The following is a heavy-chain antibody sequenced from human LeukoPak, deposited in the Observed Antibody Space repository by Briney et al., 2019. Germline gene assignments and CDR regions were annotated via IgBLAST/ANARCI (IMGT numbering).Heavy chain of an antibody. CDR3: ARPHYGSGSLAP. Sequence: SETLSLTCAVYGGSFRGHYWTWIRQPPGKGLEWIGEINHSGSTTYNPSLNNRVTISVDTSKNQFSLKLTSVTAADTAVYYCARPHYGSGSLAPWGQGTLVTVSS. J-gene: IGHJ5*02. CDR1: GGSFRGHY. CDR2: INHSGST. V-gene: IGHV4-34*01. D-gene: IGHD3-10*01.